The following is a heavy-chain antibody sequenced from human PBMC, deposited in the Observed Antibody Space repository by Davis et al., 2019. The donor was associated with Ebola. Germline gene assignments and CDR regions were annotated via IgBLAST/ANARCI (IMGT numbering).Heavy chain of an antibody. V-gene: IGHV3-30*18. CDR3: AKVALGPDYSNFRLINYSGMDV. D-gene: IGHD4-11*01. Sequence: PGGSLRLSCAASGFTFSSYGIHWVRQAPGKGLEWVAVISYDESNKYYADSVEGRFTISRDNSKNTLYLQMNSLRAEDTAVYYCAKVALGPDYSNFRLINYSGMDVWGQGTTVTVSS. CDR1: GFTFSSYG. CDR2: ISYDESNK. J-gene: IGHJ6*02.